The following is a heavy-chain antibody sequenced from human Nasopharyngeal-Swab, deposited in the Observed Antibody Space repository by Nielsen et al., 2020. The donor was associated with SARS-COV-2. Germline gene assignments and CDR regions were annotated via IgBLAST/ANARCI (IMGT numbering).Heavy chain of an antibody. CDR1: GGSISSSSYY. D-gene: IGHD3-3*01. Sequence: SETLSLTCTVSGGSISSSSYYWGWIRQHPGKGLEWIGYIYYSGSTYYNPSLKSRVTISVDTSKNQFSLKLSSVTAADTAVYYCARARDRVTIFGVVRDWFDPWGQGTLVTVSS. J-gene: IGHJ5*02. CDR2: IYYSGST. CDR3: ARARDRVTIFGVVRDWFDP. V-gene: IGHV4-31*03.